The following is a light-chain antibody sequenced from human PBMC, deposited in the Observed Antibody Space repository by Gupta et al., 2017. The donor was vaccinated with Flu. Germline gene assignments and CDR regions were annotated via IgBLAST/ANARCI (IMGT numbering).Light chain of an antibody. J-gene: IGKJ3*01. CDR2: KAS. V-gene: IGKV1-5*03. Sequence: PSTLSASVGDRVTITCRASQSISSLLAWYQQKPGKAPNLLIYKASTLQSGVPSRFSGSGSGTEFTLTINSLQPDDFATYYCQQYNNYPVTFGPGTKVNIK. CDR3: QQYNNYPVT. CDR1: QSISSL.